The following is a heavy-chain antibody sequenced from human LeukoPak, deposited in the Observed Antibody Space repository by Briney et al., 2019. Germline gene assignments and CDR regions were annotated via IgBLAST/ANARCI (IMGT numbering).Heavy chain of an antibody. Sequence: GGSLRLSCAASGFTFSSYWMSWVRQAPGKGVEWVANIKQDGSEKYYVDSVKGRFTISRDNAKNSLYLQMNSLRAEDTAVYYCARLSDDSSGYYASDFDYWGQGTLVTVSS. V-gene: IGHV3-7*01. CDR3: ARLSDDSSGYYASDFDY. CDR1: GFTFSSYW. CDR2: IKQDGSEK. J-gene: IGHJ4*02. D-gene: IGHD3-22*01.